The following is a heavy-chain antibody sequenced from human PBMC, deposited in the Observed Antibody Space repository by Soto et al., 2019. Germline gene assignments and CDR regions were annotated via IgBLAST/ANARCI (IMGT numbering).Heavy chain of an antibody. D-gene: IGHD2-8*01. CDR2: IKQDGSEK. CDR1: GFTFSSYW. CDR3: ASDPGDIVLMDYFDY. J-gene: IGHJ4*02. Sequence: GGSLRLSCAASGFTFSSYWMSWVRQAPGKGLEWVANIKQDGSEKYYVDSVKGRFTISRDNAKNSLYLQMNSLRAEDTAVYYCASDPGDIVLMDYFDYWGQGTLVTVSS. V-gene: IGHV3-7*01.